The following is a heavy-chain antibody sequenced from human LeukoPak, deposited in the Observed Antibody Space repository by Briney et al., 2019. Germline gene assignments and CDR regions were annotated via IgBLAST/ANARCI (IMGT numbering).Heavy chain of an antibody. Sequence: PGGSLSLSCSASGFTFSSYAMSWVRQAPGKGLEWVSSISGYDGSTYYADSVKGRFTISRDNSKNTLYLQMNSLRAEDTAVYYCAKDCVRDCDLSEYWGQGTLVTVSS. CDR1: GFTFSSYA. CDR3: AKDCVRDCDLSEY. J-gene: IGHJ4*02. CDR2: ISGYDGST. V-gene: IGHV3-23*01. D-gene: IGHD2-21*01.